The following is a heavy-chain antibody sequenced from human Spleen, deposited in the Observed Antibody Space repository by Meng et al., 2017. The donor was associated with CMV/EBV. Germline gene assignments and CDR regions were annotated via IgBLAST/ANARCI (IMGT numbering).Heavy chain of an antibody. CDR1: GLNFYSAW. V-gene: IGHV3-15*01. CDR2: IKSNVDGGTA. CDR3: SRQADSTRTYYFGMDV. J-gene: IGHJ6*02. D-gene: IGHD2-2*01. Sequence: GESLKISCTTSGLNFYSAWMGWVRQPPGKGLEWLGRIKSNVDGGTAEYSAPVKDRITISRDDSRNTLYLHISSLKAEDTGLYYCSRQADSTRTYYFGMDVWGLGTAVTVSS.